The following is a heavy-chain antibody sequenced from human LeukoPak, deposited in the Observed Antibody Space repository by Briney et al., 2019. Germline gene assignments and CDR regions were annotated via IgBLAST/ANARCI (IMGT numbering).Heavy chain of an antibody. J-gene: IGHJ3*02. CDR3: ARAPRPPGDYGVGAHDI. CDR2: IYTSGST. V-gene: IGHV4-61*02. D-gene: IGHD4-17*01. CDR1: GGSISSGSYY. Sequence: PSETLSLTCTVSGGSISSGSYYWIWIRQPAGKGLEWIGRIYTSGSTNYNPSLKSRVTISVDTSKNQLSLKLGSVTAADTAVYYCARAPRPPGDYGVGAHDIWGQGTMVTVSS.